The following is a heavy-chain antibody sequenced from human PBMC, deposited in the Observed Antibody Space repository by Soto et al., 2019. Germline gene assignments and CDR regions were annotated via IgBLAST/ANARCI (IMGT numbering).Heavy chain of an antibody. CDR1: GFTFSSYA. J-gene: IGHJ4*02. V-gene: IGHV3-23*01. CDR2: ISGSGGST. Sequence: PGGSLRLSCAASGFTFSSYAMSWVRQAPGKGLEWVSAISGSGGSTCYADSVKGRFTISRDNSKNTLYLQMNSLRAEDTAVYYCAKGGYYYDSSGYYNYDYWGQGTLVTVSS. D-gene: IGHD3-22*01. CDR3: AKGGYYYDSSGYYNYDY.